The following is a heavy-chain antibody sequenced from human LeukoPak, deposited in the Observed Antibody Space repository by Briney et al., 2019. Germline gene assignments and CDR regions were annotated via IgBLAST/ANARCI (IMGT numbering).Heavy chain of an antibody. CDR3: AREMYYYDSSGYYYYYYGMDV. CDR2: IWYDGSNK. J-gene: IGHJ6*02. D-gene: IGHD3-22*01. CDR1: GFTFSSYG. Sequence: GGSLRLSCAASGFTFSSYGMHWVRQAPGKGLEWVAVIWYDGSNKYYADSVKGRFTISRDNSKNTLYLQMNSLRAEDTAVYYCAREMYYYDSSGYYYYYYGMDVWGQGTTVTVSS. V-gene: IGHV3-33*01.